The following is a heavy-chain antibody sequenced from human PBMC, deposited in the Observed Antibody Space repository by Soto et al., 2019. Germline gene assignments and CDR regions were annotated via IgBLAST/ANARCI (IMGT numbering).Heavy chain of an antibody. D-gene: IGHD2-2*01. J-gene: IGHJ3*01. CDR3: ARVGRGFCSSTRCYTDGFDL. CDR1: GFTFSLYP. Sequence: PGGSLRLSCAASGFTFSLYPMNWVRQAPGKGLEWLSYISPSNSTIYYADSVKGRFTIPRDNAKNSLDLQMNGLRDDDTAVYYCARVGRGFCSSTRCYTDGFDLWGQGTVVTVSS. V-gene: IGHV3-48*02. CDR2: ISPSNSTI.